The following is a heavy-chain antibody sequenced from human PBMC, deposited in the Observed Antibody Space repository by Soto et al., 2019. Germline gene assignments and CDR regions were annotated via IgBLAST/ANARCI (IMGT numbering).Heavy chain of an antibody. CDR1: SGPSSSHN. D-gene: IGHD1-1*01. V-gene: IGHV4-59*08. J-gene: IGHJ6*02. Sequence: QVQLQQSGPGLVKPSETLSLTCSVSSGPSSSHNWGWIRQPPGRGLEWIGYVYSTGGTSYNPSLQSRVTTPADTYTNHTSLSLTSVTDADPAGYYCVRQGIGNLHGLVDVWGQGTQVRVSS. CDR3: VRQGIGNLHGLVDV. CDR2: VYSTGGT.